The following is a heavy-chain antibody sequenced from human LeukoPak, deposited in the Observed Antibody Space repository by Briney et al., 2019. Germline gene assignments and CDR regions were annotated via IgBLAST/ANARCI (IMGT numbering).Heavy chain of an antibody. V-gene: IGHV1-69*13. D-gene: IGHD3-9*01. CDR1: GGTFSSYA. CDR3: ARGVLRYFDWLSPGPFDY. CDR2: IIPIFGTA. J-gene: IGHJ4*02. Sequence: SVKVSCKASGGTFSSYAISWVRQAPGQGLEWMGGIIPIFGTANYAQKFQGRVTITADESTSTAYMELSSLRSEDTAVYYCARGVLRYFDWLSPGPFDYWGQGTLVTVSS.